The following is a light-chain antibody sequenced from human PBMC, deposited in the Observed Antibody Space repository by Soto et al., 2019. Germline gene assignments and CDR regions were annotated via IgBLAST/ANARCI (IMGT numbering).Light chain of an antibody. Sequence: EVVMTQSTDTLSVSPGERATLSCRASQSVGSNLAWYQQKPGQAPRLLIYTASTRATGIPARFSGSGSGTEFTLTISSLQSEDFAVYYCQQYNNWPPTFGQGTKVDI. V-gene: IGKV3-15*01. CDR1: QSVGSN. CDR2: TAS. J-gene: IGKJ1*01. CDR3: QQYNNWPPT.